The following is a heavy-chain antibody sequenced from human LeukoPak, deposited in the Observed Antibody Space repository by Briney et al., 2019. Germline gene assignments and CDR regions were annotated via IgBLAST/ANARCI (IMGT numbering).Heavy chain of an antibody. Sequence: GGSLRLSCAASGFTFDDYAMHWVRQAPGKGLEWVSGISWNSGSIGYADSVKGRFTISRDNAKNSLYLQMNSLRAEDTALYYCAKDRGSSSKYFQHWGQGTLVTVSS. CDR2: ISWNSGSI. V-gene: IGHV3-9*01. CDR1: GFTFDDYA. D-gene: IGHD6-6*01. CDR3: AKDRGSSSKYFQH. J-gene: IGHJ1*01.